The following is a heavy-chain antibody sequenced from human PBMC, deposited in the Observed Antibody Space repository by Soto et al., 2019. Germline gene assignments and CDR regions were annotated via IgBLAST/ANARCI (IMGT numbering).Heavy chain of an antibody. CDR3: ARDIAGAFDI. CDR2: IFYSGST. J-gene: IGHJ3*02. V-gene: IGHV4-39*02. Sequence: SETLSLTCTVSGGSISSSSYYWGWIRQPPGKGLEWIGSIFYSGSTYYNPSLKSRVTISVDTSKNQFSLKLSSVTAADTAMYYCARDIAGAFDIWGQGTMVTVSS. D-gene: IGHD6-13*01. CDR1: GGSISSSSYY.